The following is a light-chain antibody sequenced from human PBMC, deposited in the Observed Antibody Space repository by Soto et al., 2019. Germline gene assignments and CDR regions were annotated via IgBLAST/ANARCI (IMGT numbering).Light chain of an antibody. Sequence: NFMLTQPHSVSETPGKTVTISCTRSSGSIASNSVQWYQQRPGSAPTTVIYEDNQRPSGLPDRFSGSIDSSSNSASLTISGLKTEDEADYYCQSYDSSNPYVVFGGGTKLTVL. CDR3: QSYDSSNPYVV. J-gene: IGLJ2*01. CDR1: SGSIASNS. CDR2: EDN. V-gene: IGLV6-57*03.